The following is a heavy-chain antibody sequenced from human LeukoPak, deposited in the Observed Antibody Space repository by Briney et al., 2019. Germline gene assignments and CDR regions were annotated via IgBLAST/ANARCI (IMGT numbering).Heavy chain of an antibody. CDR3: ARFPPGYYGMDL. J-gene: IGHJ6*02. CDR2: IHCGDSNT. Sequence: GASLKISCQASGSRFTSYWIGWVRQMPGKGPEWMGIIHCGDSNTRYSPSFQGQVTISADKSISTAYLQWSSLKASDTAMYYCARFPPGYYGMDLWGQGTTVTVS. CDR1: GSRFTSYW. V-gene: IGHV5-51*01.